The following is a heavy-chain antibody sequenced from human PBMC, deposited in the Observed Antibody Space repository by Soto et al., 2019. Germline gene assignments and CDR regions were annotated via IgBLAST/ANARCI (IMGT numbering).Heavy chain of an antibody. CDR2: MNPNSGNT. Sequence: GASVKVSCKASGYTFTSYDINWVRQATGQGLEWMGWMNPNSGNTGYAQKFQGRVTMTRNTSISTAYMELSSLRSEDTAVYYCARGLYYDFWSGHYAQPGNYYYYYYMDVWGKGTTVTVSS. J-gene: IGHJ6*03. CDR1: GYTFTSYD. CDR3: ARGLYYDFWSGHYAQPGNYYYYYYMDV. D-gene: IGHD3-3*01. V-gene: IGHV1-8*01.